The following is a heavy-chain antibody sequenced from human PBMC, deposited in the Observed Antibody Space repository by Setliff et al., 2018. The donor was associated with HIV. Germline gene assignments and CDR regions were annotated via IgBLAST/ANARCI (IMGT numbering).Heavy chain of an antibody. J-gene: IGHJ4*02. Sequence: SETLSLTCTVSGGSISSSSYYWGWIRQPPGKGLEWIGSIYYSGSTYYNPSLKSRVTISVDTSKNQFPLKLSSVTAADTAVYYCARFRVTMIVVDCYFDYWGQGTLVTVS. CDR1: GGSISSSSYY. CDR2: IYYSGST. D-gene: IGHD3-22*01. CDR3: ARFRVTMIVVDCYFDY. V-gene: IGHV4-39*06.